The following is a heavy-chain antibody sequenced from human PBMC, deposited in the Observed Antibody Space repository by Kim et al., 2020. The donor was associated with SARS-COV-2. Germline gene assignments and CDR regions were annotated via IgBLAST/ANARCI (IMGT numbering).Heavy chain of an antibody. V-gene: IGHV1-46*01. D-gene: IGHD6-6*01. CDR3: AREGGAIAATIDY. J-gene: IGHJ4*02. Sequence: YAQKFQGRVTMTRDTSTSTVYMELSSLRSEDTAVYYCAREGGAIAATIDYWGQGTLVTVSS.